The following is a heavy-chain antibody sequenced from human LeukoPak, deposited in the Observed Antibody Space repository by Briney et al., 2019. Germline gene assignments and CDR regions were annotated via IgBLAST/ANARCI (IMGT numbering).Heavy chain of an antibody. J-gene: IGHJ6*03. D-gene: IGHD3-10*01. V-gene: IGHV1-8*01. Sequence: ASVKVSCKASGYTFTSYDINWVRQATGQGLEWMGWMNPNSGNTGYAQKFQGRVTMTRNTSISTAYMELSSLRSEDTAVYYCARTHRGYYGSGKKRDYYYYYMDVWGKGTTVTISS. CDR1: GYTFTSYD. CDR2: MNPNSGNT. CDR3: ARTHRGYYGSGKKRDYYYYYMDV.